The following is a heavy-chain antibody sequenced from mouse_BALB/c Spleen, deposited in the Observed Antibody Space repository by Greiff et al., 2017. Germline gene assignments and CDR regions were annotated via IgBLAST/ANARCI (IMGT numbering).Heavy chain of an antibody. J-gene: IGHJ4*01. CDR2: ISYSGST. CDR1: GYSITSDYA. V-gene: IGHV3-2*02. Sequence: EVQLVESGPGLVKPSQSLSLTCTVTGYSITSDYAWNWIRQFPGNKLEWMGYISYSGSTSYNPSLKSRISITRDTSKNQFFLQLNSVTTEDTATYYCARNQVRRGMDYWGQGTSVTVSS. D-gene: IGHD2-14*01. CDR3: ARNQVRRGMDY.